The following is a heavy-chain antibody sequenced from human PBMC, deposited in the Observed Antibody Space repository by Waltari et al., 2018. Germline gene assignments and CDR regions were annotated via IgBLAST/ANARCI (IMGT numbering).Heavy chain of an antibody. D-gene: IGHD2-15*01. Sequence: QLQESGPGLVKPSGTLSLICAVSGDSMSSTYWWSWVRQTPGKGLEWICQVHGSGRTNYNPSFAGRVTMSLDTSAYHFALKLTSATAADTALYFCARDRGRGLYLDTWGQGTLVTVSP. CDR1: GDSMSSTYW. CDR3: ARDRGRGLYLDT. V-gene: IGHV4-4*02. CDR2: VHGSGRT. J-gene: IGHJ4*02.